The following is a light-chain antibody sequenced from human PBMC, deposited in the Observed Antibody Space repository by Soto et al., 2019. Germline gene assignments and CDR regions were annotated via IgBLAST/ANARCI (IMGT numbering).Light chain of an antibody. CDR1: QSISSY. CDR3: QQSYSTPPT. J-gene: IGKJ1*01. Sequence: DIPLTQSQSSLSASLGEGVNIXWRASQSISSYLNWYQQKPGKAPKLLIYAASSLQSGVPSRFSGSGSGTDFTLTISSLQPEDFATYYCQQSYSTPPTFGQGTKVDI. CDR2: AAS. V-gene: IGKV1-39*01.